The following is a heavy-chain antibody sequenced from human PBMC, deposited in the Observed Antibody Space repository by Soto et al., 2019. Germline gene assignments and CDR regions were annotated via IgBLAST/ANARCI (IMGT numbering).Heavy chain of an antibody. CDR1: GGSIGTYC. CDR2: IFYSGST. Sequence: SETLSLTCTVSGGSIGTYCWNWIRQSPGKGLEWIGYIFYSGSTNYNPSLKSRLTLSVDTSKNQVSLKLSSVTAADTAMYYCARDGYCTNGVCYGGGGPFDYWGQGTLVTVSS. CDR3: ARDGYCTNGVCYGGGGPFDY. V-gene: IGHV4-59*13. D-gene: IGHD2-8*01. J-gene: IGHJ4*02.